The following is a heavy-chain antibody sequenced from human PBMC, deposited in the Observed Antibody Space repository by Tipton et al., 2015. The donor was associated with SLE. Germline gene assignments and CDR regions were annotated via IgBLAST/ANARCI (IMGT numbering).Heavy chain of an antibody. Sequence: QSGAEVKKPGSSVKVSCKASGGTFSSYAISWVRQAPGQGLEWMGGIIPILGIANYAQKFQGRVTITTDESTSTAYMELSSLRSEDAAVYYCARAIVVVPGHYYMDVWGKGTTVTISS. D-gene: IGHD2-2*01. CDR3: ARAIVVVPGHYYMDV. CDR2: IIPILGIA. J-gene: IGHJ6*03. V-gene: IGHV1-69*05. CDR1: GGTFSSYA.